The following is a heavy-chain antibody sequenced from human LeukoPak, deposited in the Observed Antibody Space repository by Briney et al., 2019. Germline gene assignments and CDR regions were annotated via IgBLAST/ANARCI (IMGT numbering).Heavy chain of an antibody. CDR3: ARGKWVWPAAMSGNWFDP. V-gene: IGHV4-30-4*08. J-gene: IGHJ5*02. Sequence: PSQTLSLTCTVSGGSISGGDYYWSWIRQPPGKGLEWIGEINHSGSTNYNPSLKSRVTISVDTSKNQFSLKLSSVTAEDTAVYYCARGKWVWPAAMSGNWFDPWGRGTLVTVSS. CDR2: INHSGST. CDR1: GGSISGGDYY. D-gene: IGHD2-2*01.